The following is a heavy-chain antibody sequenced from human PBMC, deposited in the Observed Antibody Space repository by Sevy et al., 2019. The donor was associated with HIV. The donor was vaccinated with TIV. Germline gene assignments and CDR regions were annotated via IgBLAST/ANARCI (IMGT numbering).Heavy chain of an antibody. V-gene: IGHV3-23*01. J-gene: IGHJ4*02. D-gene: IGHD5-18*01. CDR1: GFTFSTFA. Sequence: GGSLRLSCAASGFTFSTFAMSWVRHAPGKGLEWVSTISGNNYNTYYADSVKGRFSISRDNSKSTMYLQMNSLRAEDTAVYYCAKLQIWPDFDYWGQGTLVTVSS. CDR2: ISGNNYNT. CDR3: AKLQIWPDFDY.